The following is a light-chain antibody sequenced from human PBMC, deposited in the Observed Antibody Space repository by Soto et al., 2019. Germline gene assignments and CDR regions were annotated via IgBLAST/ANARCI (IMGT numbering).Light chain of an antibody. J-gene: IGKJ5*01. CDR3: QQYAFSPRT. V-gene: IGKV3-20*01. CDR1: QSIDSKY. Sequence: EIVLTQSPRTLALSPGERATLSCRASQSIDSKYFSWYQQKPGQAPRLLIYGGSRRATGVPDRFSGAGSGTDFTLTISRLEPEDFAVFYCQQYAFSPRTFGQGTRLQIK. CDR2: GGS.